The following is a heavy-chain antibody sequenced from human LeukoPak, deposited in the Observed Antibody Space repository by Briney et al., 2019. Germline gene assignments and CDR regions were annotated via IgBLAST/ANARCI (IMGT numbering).Heavy chain of an antibody. CDR1: GGSFSGYY. CDR2: INHSGST. Sequence: PSETLSLTCAVYGGSFSGYYWSWIRQPPGKGLEWIGEINHSGSTNYNPSLKSRVTISVDTSKNQFSLKLSSVTAADTAVYYCARNDPVYSSSWYWGQGTLVTVSS. D-gene: IGHD6-13*01. CDR3: ARNDPVYSSSWY. V-gene: IGHV4-34*01. J-gene: IGHJ4*02.